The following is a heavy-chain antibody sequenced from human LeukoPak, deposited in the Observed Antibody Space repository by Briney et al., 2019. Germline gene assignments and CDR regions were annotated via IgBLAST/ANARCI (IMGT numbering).Heavy chain of an antibody. Sequence: SETLSLTCSVSGGSISRSDHYWSWIRQPPGKGLEWIGYIYHSGSPYYNPSLKNRVTISVDRSKNQFSLKLSSVTAADTAVYYCARLIRATNGMDVWGQGTTVTVSS. CDR1: GGSISRSDHY. J-gene: IGHJ6*02. D-gene: IGHD1-26*01. CDR2: IYHSGSP. V-gene: IGHV4-30-2*01. CDR3: ARLIRATNGMDV.